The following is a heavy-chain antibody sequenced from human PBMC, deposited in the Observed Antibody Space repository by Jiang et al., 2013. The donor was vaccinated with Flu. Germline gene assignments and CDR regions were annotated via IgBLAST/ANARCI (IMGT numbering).Heavy chain of an antibody. CDR3: AREGITMVRGVIITRFDP. J-gene: IGHJ5*02. CDR1: GDSVSSNSAA. V-gene: IGHV6-1*01. CDR2: TYYRSKWYN. D-gene: IGHD3-10*01. Sequence: QTLSLTCAISGDSVSSNSAAWNWIRQSPSRGLEWLGRTYYRSKWYNDYAVSVKSRITINPDTSKNQFSLQLNSVTPEDTAVYYCAREGITMVRGVIITRFDPWGQGTLVTVSS.